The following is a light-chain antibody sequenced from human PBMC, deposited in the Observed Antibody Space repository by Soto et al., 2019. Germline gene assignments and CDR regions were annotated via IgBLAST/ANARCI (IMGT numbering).Light chain of an antibody. CDR1: QSISSY. J-gene: IGKJ1*01. CDR2: AAS. Sequence: IQMTQSPSSLSASVGDRVTITCRASQSISSYLNWYQQKPGKAPKLLIYAASSLQSGVPSRFSGSGSGTDFTLTISSLQPEDFATYYCQQSYSTPQTFGQGTTGDIK. V-gene: IGKV1-39*01. CDR3: QQSYSTPQT.